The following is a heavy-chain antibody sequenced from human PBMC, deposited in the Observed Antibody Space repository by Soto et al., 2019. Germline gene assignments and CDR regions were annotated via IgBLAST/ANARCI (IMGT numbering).Heavy chain of an antibody. J-gene: IGHJ4*02. D-gene: IGHD1-26*01. CDR1: GGTFSTHI. Sequence: GASVKVSCKASGGTFSTHIINWLRQAPGKGLEWMGRSAPEEGEPIYPQKFQGRVSMTEDPSTDTAYMELTSLRFEDTAVYFCAADRKIVGTIGAFDFWGQGTQVTVSS. V-gene: IGHV1-24*01. CDR3: AADRKIVGTIGAFDF. CDR2: SAPEEGEP.